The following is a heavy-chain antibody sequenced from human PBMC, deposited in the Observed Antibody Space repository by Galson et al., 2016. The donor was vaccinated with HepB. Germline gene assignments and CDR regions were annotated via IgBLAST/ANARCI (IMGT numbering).Heavy chain of an antibody. CDR2: ISYDGSNK. J-gene: IGHJ6*02. CDR3: ARDLSYYYGMDV. V-gene: IGHV3-30-3*01. CDR1: GFTFSIYS. Sequence: SLRLSCAASGFTFSIYSMHWVRQTPGKGLEWVAVISYDGSNKYYADSVKGRFTISRDNSKNTLYLQMNSLRAEDTAVYYCARDLSYYYGMDVWGQGTTVTVSS.